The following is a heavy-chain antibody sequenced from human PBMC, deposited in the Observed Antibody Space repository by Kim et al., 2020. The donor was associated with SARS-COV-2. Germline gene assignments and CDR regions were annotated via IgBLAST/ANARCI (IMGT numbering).Heavy chain of an antibody. Sequence: GGSLRLSCAASGFTFSSYAMSWVRQAPGKGLEWVSAISGSGGSTYYADSVKGRFTISRDNSKNTLYLQMNSLRAEDTAVYYCAKSYDFWSGPLYYFDYWGQGTLVTVSS. V-gene: IGHV3-23*01. CDR1: GFTFSSYA. CDR2: ISGSGGST. J-gene: IGHJ4*02. CDR3: AKSYDFWSGPLYYFDY. D-gene: IGHD3-3*01.